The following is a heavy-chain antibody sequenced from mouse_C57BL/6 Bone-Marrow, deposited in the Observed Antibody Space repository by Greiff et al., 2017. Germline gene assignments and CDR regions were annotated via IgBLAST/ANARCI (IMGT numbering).Heavy chain of an antibody. J-gene: IGHJ1*03. Sequence: QVQLQQSGAELARPGASVKLPCKASGYTFTSYGISWVKQRTGQGLEWIGEIYPRSGNTYYNEKFKGKATLTADKSSSTAYMELRSLTSEDSAVYFCAREGDWYFDVWGTGTTVTVSS. CDR2: IYPRSGNT. V-gene: IGHV1-81*01. CDR3: AREGDWYFDV. CDR1: GYTFTSYG.